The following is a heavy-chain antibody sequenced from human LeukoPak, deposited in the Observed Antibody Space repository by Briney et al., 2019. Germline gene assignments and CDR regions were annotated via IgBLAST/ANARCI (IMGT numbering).Heavy chain of an antibody. D-gene: IGHD5-12*01. CDR2: INPNSGGT. V-gene: IGHV1-2*04. CDR1: GYTFTGYY. Sequence: ASVKVSCKASGYTFTGYYMHWVRQAPGQGLEWMGWINPNSGGTNYAQKFQGWVTMTRDTSISTAYMELSRLRSDDTAVYYCARWGNSGYDYGNWFDPWGQGTLVTVSS. CDR3: ARWGNSGYDYGNWFDP. J-gene: IGHJ5*02.